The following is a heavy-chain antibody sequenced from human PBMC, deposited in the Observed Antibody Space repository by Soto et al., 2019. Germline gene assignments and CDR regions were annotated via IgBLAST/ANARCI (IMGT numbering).Heavy chain of an antibody. J-gene: IGHJ4*02. D-gene: IGHD3-16*02. V-gene: IGHV1-3*05. Sequence: QVQLVQSGGEEKKPGASVKVSCEASGYTFIGSAIHWLRQAPGQRLEWMGWINPGNGNTRYSQKFLGRVTIIKDTSASTVHLELGSLRSEDTAVYYCARSAISPYGGLIGPFDYWGQGNLVTVSS. CDR2: INPGNGNT. CDR3: ARSAISPYGGLIGPFDY. CDR1: GYTFIGSA.